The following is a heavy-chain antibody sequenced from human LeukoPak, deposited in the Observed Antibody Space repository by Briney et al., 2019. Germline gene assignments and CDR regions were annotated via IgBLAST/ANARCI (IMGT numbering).Heavy chain of an antibody. V-gene: IGHV3-7*01. CDR2: IKQDGSEK. CDR3: AREQAVTIFGVVIPSYYYCMDV. D-gene: IGHD3-3*01. Sequence: GGSLRLSCAASGFTFSSYWMSWVRQAPGKGPEWVANIKQDGSEKYYVDSVKGRFTISRDNAKNSLYLQMNSLRAEDTAVYYCAREQAVTIFGVVIPSYYYCMDVWGKGTTVTVSS. J-gene: IGHJ6*03. CDR1: GFTFSSYW.